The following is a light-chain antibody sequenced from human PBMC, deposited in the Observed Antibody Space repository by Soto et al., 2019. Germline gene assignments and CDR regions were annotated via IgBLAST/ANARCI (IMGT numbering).Light chain of an antibody. Sequence: QSVLTEPASVYESPCRSIAISCNGTSSDVGGYNSVSWYQQHPGKAPKLMIYNVSNRPSGVSDRFSGSKSGNTASLTISGLQAEDEADYYCSSYTSSNTYVFGTVTKVTVL. J-gene: IGLJ1*01. V-gene: IGLV2-14*03. CDR1: SSDVGGYNS. CDR2: NVS. CDR3: SSYTSSNTYV.